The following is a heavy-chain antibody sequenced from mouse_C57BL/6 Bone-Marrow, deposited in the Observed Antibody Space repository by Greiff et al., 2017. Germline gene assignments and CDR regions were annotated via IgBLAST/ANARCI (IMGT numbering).Heavy chain of an antibody. CDR1: GYPFGRSW. CDR2: IYPGEGET. J-gene: IGHJ2*01. Sequence: VQLQQSGPELVKPGASVTISCTASGYPFGRSWRNWVKQRPGKGLGWIGRIYPGEGETNANGKFMGKANLTADKSSSTAYSQLSSLTSEDSAVYFCAREFILDYWGQGTTLADSS. D-gene: IGHD1-1*01. V-gene: IGHV1-82*01. CDR3: AREFILDY.